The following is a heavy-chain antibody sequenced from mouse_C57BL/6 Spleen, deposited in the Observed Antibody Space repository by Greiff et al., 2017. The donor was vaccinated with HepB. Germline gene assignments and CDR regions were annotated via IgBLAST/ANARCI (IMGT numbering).Heavy chain of an antibody. D-gene: IGHD1-1*01. J-gene: IGHJ1*03. CDR2: IDPSDSYT. Sequence: VQLQQPGAELVMPGASVKLSCKASGYTFTSYWMHWVKQRPGQGLEWIGEIDPSDSYTNYNQKFKGKSTLTVDKSSSTAYMQLSSLTSEDSAVYYCARAPSTVPYWYFDVWGTGTTVTVSS. CDR3: ARAPSTVPYWYFDV. V-gene: IGHV1-69*01. CDR1: GYTFTSYW.